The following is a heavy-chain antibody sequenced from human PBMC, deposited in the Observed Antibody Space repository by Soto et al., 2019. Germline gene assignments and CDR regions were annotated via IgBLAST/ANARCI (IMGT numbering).Heavy chain of an antibody. J-gene: IGHJ3*02. CDR3: ARALMLTGYYSQDAVDI. CDR2: IYYSGRT. D-gene: IGHD3-9*01. CDR1: GGSLSSYY. Sequence: QVQLQESGPGLVKPSETLSLTCTVSGGSLSSYYWRWLRPPPGPGLEWIGYIYYSGRTNYNPSLKSRGTIAGETAKTQFSRKRSSVTAAGTAGYDCARALMLTGYYSQDAVDIWGQGTMVTVSS. V-gene: IGHV4-59*01.